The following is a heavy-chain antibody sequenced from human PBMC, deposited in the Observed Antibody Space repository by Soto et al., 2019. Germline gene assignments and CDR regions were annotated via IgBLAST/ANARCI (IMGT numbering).Heavy chain of an antibody. V-gene: IGHV4-31*03. CDR2: IYYSGST. CDR3: ARDSSIAARAHFDY. D-gene: IGHD6-6*01. J-gene: IGHJ4*02. CDR1: GGSISSGGYY. Sequence: SETLSLTCTVSGGSISSGGYYWSWIRQHPGKGLEWIGYIYYSGSTYYNPSLKSRVTISVDTSKNQFSLKLSSVTAADTAVYYCARDSSIAARAHFDYWGQGTLVTVSS.